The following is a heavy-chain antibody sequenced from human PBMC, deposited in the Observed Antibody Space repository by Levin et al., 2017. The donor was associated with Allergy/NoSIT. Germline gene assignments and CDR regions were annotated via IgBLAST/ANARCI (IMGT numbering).Heavy chain of an antibody. D-gene: IGHD6-19*01. CDR1: GYSFTSYW. V-gene: IGHV5-51*01. CDR3: ARLGWFYSSGWYGSPFDY. CDR2: IYPGDSDT. Sequence: GESLKISCKGSGYSFTSYWIGWVRQMPGKGLEWMGIIYPGDSDTRYSPSFQGQVTISADKSISTAYLQWSSLKASDTAMYYCARLGWFYSSGWYGSPFDYWGQGTLVTVSS. J-gene: IGHJ4*02.